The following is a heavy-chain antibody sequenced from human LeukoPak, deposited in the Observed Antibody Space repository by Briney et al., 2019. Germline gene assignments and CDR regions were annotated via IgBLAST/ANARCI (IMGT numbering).Heavy chain of an antibody. CDR2: VYYSGST. V-gene: IGHV4-59*01. J-gene: IGHJ6*03. CDR3: ARVMGDLASLYHMDV. CDR1: GGSISSCY. D-gene: IGHD3-16*01. Sequence: PSETLSLTCTVSGGSISSCYWSWIRQPPGKGLEWIGDVYYSGSTHQNPSLKSRVTISVDTSKNQFSLKLRSVTAADTAVYYCARVMGDLASLYHMDVWGKGTTGTVSS.